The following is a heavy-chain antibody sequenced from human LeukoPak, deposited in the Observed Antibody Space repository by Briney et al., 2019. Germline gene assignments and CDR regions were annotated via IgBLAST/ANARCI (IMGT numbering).Heavy chain of an antibody. D-gene: IGHD3-22*01. V-gene: IGHV4-4*07. Sequence: SETLSLTCTVSGGSISSYYWSWIRQPAGKGLEWIGRIYTSGSTNYNPSLKSRVTMSVDTSKNQFSLKLSSVTAEDTAVYYCAKDLWITMIVVVLDYWGQGTLVTVSS. J-gene: IGHJ4*02. CDR3: AKDLWITMIVVVLDY. CDR2: IYTSGST. CDR1: GGSISSYY.